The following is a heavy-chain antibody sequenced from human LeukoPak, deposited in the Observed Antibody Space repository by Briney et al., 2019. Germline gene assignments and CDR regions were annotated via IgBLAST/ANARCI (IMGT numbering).Heavy chain of an antibody. J-gene: IGHJ4*02. CDR2: IYSGGST. CDR3: AREGDGYSSSWYGD. CDR1: GFTVSSNY. V-gene: IGHV3-66*01. Sequence: GGSLRLSCVASGFTVSSNYMSWVRQAPGKGLEWVSVIYSGGSTYYADSVKGRFTISRDNSKNTLYLQLNSLRAEDTAVYYCAREGDGYSSSWYGDWGQGTLVTVSS. D-gene: IGHD6-13*01.